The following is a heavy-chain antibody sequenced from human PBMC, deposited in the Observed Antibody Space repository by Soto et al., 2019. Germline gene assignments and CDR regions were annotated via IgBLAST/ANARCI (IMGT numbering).Heavy chain of an antibody. CDR2: ISGSGGGT. Sequence: GGSLRLSCVASGFTFSIYAMSWVRQAPGKGLEWVSSISGSGGGTYYADSVKGRFTTSRDNFKNTMDLQMNSLRADDTAVYYCVKDPTTVTSLWGQGTLVTVSS. J-gene: IGHJ4*02. V-gene: IGHV3-23*01. CDR1: GFTFSIYA. D-gene: IGHD4-17*01. CDR3: VKDPTTVTSL.